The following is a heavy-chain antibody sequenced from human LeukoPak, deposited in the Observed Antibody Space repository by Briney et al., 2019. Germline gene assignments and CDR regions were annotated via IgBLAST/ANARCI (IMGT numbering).Heavy chain of an antibody. CDR2: ISGGGGST. CDR3: AKDRGRYYDSSGYYWGYYFDS. J-gene: IGHJ4*02. V-gene: IGHV3-23*01. CDR1: GFTFSTYA. D-gene: IGHD3-22*01. Sequence: GGSLRLSCAASGFTFSTYAVNWVRQAPGKGLEWVSAISGGGGSTYYADSVKGRFTISRDNSKNTLYLQMSSLRAEDTAVYYCAKDRGRYYDSSGYYWGYYFDSCGQGILVTVST.